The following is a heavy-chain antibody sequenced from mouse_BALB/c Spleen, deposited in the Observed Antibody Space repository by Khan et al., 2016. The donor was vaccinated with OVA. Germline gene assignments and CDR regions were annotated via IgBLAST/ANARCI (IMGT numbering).Heavy chain of an antibody. J-gene: IGHJ3*01. Sequence: EVELVESGGGLVKPGGSLKLSCAASGFTFSDYYMYWVRQTPEKRLEWVATISDGGSYTYYTDSVKGRFTISRDDAKNNLYLQMSSPESEDTAIYYCAGGCYGYPFAYWGQGTLVTASA. CDR3: AGGCYGYPFAY. CDR1: GFTFSDYY. D-gene: IGHD2-2*01. CDR2: ISDGGSYT. V-gene: IGHV5-4*02.